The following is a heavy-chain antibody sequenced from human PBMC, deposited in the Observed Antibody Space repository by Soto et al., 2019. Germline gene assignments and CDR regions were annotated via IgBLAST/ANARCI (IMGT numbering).Heavy chain of an antibody. CDR3: ARSPGYTYGAY. CDR1: GYTFTSYA. V-gene: IGHV1-3*01. Sequence: GASVKVSCKASGYTFTSYAMHWVRQAPGQRLEWMGWINAGNGNTKYSQKFQGRVTITRDTSASTAYMELSSLRSEDTAVYYCARSPGYTYGAYWGQGPLVPVSS. CDR2: INAGNGNT. D-gene: IGHD5-18*01. J-gene: IGHJ4*02.